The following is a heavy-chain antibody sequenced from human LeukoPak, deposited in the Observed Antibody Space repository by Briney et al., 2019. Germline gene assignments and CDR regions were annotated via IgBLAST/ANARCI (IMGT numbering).Heavy chain of an antibody. D-gene: IGHD3-22*01. CDR3: ARGDFYDSSGHYYESRSFDY. Sequence: GRFTISRDNAKNSLYLQMNSLRAEDTAVYYCARGDFYDSSGHYYESRSFDYWGQGTLVTVSS. V-gene: IGHV3-11*06. J-gene: IGHJ4*02.